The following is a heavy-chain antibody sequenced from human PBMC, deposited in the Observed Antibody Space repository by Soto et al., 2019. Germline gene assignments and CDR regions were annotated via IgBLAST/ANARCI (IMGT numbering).Heavy chain of an antibody. D-gene: IGHD2-21*02. CDR1: GGSISSGGYY. J-gene: IGHJ4*02. CDR2: IYYSGST. Sequence: SETLSLTCTVSGGSISSGGYYWSWIRQHPGKGLEWIGYIYYSGSTYYNPSLKSRVTISVDTSKNQFSLKLSSVTAADTAGYYCAREYGGNSGQLEYYWGQGTLVTVSS. CDR3: AREYGGNSGQLEYY. V-gene: IGHV4-31*03.